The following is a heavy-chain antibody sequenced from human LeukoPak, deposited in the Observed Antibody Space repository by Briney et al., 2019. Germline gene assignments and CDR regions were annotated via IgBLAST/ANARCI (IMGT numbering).Heavy chain of an antibody. V-gene: IGHV4-34*01. CDR3: AREGYCSSTSCIYFDQ. CDR1: GGSFSGYF. CDR2: IEHSGGT. Sequence: SETLSLTCAVFGGSFSGYFWSWIRQPPGKGLEWIGKIEHSGGTNYNPSLKSRVTISVDTSNNQFSLKLSSVTAADTALYYCAREGYCSSTSCIYFDQWGQGTLVTVSS. D-gene: IGHD2-2*01. J-gene: IGHJ4*02.